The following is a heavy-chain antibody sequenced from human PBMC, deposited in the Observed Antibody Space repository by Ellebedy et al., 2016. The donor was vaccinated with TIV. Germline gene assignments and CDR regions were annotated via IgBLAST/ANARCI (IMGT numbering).Heavy chain of an antibody. Sequence: GESLKISCVASEFTFRSYWMHWVRQVPGKGLEWVSRINSGGSSTLYADSVKGRFTISRDSAKNTVNLQMTSLRAEDTAVYYCARANSGPLPVDAFDIWGQGTMVTVSS. J-gene: IGHJ3*02. CDR3: ARANSGPLPVDAFDI. V-gene: IGHV3-74*01. CDR1: EFTFRSYW. D-gene: IGHD2-15*01. CDR2: INSGGSST.